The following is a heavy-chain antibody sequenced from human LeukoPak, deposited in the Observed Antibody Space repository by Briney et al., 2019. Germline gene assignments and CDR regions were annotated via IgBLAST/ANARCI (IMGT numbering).Heavy chain of an antibody. CDR1: GYTFTGYY. CDR3: ARVLVTIFGVVKDAFDI. J-gene: IGHJ3*02. Sequence: ASVKVSCXASGYTFTGYYMHWVRQAPGQGLEWMGWINPNSGGTNYAQKFQGRVTMTRDTSISTAYMELSRLRSDDTAVYYCARVLVTIFGVVKDAFDIWGQGTMVTVSS. D-gene: IGHD3-3*01. V-gene: IGHV1-2*02. CDR2: INPNSGGT.